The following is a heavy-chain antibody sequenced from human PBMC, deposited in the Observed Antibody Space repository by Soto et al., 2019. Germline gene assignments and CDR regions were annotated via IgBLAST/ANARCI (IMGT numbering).Heavy chain of an antibody. CDR3: ARNRALTNAALVMAY. J-gene: IGHJ4*02. D-gene: IGHD2-21*01. CDR1: VGTFSSYV. Sequence: QVQLVQSGAEVKKPGSSMKVSCKASVGTFSSYVFSWVRQAPGQGLEWMGRIIPMFGITNYAQKFEGRVTITAEKSTTTVDLELRGLIFENTAIYYCARNRALTNAALVMAYWGQGTLVTVSS. CDR2: IIPMFGIT. V-gene: IGHV1-69*02.